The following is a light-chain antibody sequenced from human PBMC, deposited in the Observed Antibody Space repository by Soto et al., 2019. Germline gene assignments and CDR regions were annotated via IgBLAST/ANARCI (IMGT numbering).Light chain of an antibody. V-gene: IGKV3-15*01. CDR3: PQYNNRWT. J-gene: IGKJ1*01. CDR2: AAS. CDR1: QSVSSN. Sequence: EIVMTQSPATLSVSPGERSTLSCSASQSVSSNLAWYQQKPGQAPRLLIYAASTRATGIPARFSGSGSGTAFTRTISSLQSEDFAVDYYPQYNNRWTFGQVTKVDIK.